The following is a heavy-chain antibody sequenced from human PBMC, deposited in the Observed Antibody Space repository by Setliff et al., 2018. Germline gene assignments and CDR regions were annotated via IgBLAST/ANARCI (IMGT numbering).Heavy chain of an antibody. V-gene: IGHV4-4*02. Sequence: SETLSLTCGVSGSSITSSNWWSWVRQAPGKGPEWVGQIFHSGSTHFNPSLKSRLTMSVDQSKNQFSLRLRSVTAADTAVYYCARLESLGDLSLYGLWFDPWGQGTLVTVSS. J-gene: IGHJ5*02. CDR2: IFHSGST. CDR3: ARLESLGDLSLYGLWFDP. D-gene: IGHD3-16*02. CDR1: GSSITSSNW.